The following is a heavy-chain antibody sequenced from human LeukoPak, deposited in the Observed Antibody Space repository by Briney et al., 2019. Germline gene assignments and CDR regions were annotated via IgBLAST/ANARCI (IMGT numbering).Heavy chain of an antibody. CDR1: GYSFTNYW. D-gene: IGHD6-19*01. CDR3: ARGDYSSASFFDY. Sequence: GESLKISCKGSGYSFTNYWIGWVRQMPGKGLEWMGIIYPGDSDTRYSPSFQGQVTISADKSISTAYLQWSSLKASDSAMYYCARGDYSSASFFDYWGQGTLVTVSS. J-gene: IGHJ4*02. V-gene: IGHV5-51*01. CDR2: IYPGDSDT.